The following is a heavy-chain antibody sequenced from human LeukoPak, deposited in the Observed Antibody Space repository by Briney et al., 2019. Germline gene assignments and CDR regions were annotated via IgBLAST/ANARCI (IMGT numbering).Heavy chain of an antibody. CDR2: ISRRSESI. J-gene: IGHJ4*02. CDR1: GLTFSSYS. CDR3: AVVGALYYFDY. V-gene: IGHV3-21*06. Sequence: GGSLRLSCAASGLTFSSYSMNWVRQVPGKGLEWVSSISRRSESISYADSVKGRFTISRDNAKSSLYLQMNSLRAEDMAVYYCAVVGALYYFDYWGQGTLVTVSS. D-gene: IGHD1-26*01.